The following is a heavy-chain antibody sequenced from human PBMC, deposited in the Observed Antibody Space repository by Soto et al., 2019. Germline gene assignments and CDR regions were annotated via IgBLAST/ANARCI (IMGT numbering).Heavy chain of an antibody. D-gene: IGHD3-22*01. CDR3: ATETYYYDSSGPPSDY. Sequence: GGSLRLSCAASGFTFSSYAMSWVRQAPGKGLEWVSAISGSGGSTYYADSVKGRFTISRDNSKNTLYLQMNSLRAEDTAVYYCATETYYYDSSGPPSDYWGQGTLVTVSS. CDR1: GFTFSSYA. J-gene: IGHJ4*02. CDR2: ISGSGGST. V-gene: IGHV3-23*01.